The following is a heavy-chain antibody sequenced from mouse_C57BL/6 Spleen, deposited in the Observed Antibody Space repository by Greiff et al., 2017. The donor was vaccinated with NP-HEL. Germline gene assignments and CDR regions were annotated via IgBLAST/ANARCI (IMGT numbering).Heavy chain of an antibody. CDR3: ARGITTVVAKGGDY. CDR2: IYPGDGDT. J-gene: IGHJ2*01. V-gene: IGHV1-80*01. Sequence: QVQLQQSGAELVKPGASVKISCKTSGYAFSNYWMNWVKQRPGKGLEWIGQIYPGDGDTNYNGKFKGKATLTADKSSSTAYMQLSSLTAEDSAVYFCARGITTVVAKGGDYWGQGTTLTVSS. D-gene: IGHD1-1*01. CDR1: GYAFSNYW.